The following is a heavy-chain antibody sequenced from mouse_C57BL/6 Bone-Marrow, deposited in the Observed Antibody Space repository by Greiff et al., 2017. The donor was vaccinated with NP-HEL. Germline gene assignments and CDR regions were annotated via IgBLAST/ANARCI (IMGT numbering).Heavy chain of an antibody. CDR1: GYTFTSYW. CDR3: ARATTVVEGPFAY. D-gene: IGHD1-1*01. Sequence: QVQLQQSGAELVKPGASVKLSCKASGYTFTSYWMHWVKQRPGQGLEWIGMIHPNSGSTNYNEKFKSKATLTVDKSSSTAYMQLSSLTSEDSAVYYGARATTVVEGPFAYWGQGTLVTVSA. J-gene: IGHJ3*01. V-gene: IGHV1-64*01. CDR2: IHPNSGST.